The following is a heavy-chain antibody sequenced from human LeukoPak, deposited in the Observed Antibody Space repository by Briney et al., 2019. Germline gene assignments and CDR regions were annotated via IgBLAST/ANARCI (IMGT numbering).Heavy chain of an antibody. CDR2: IYSDNT. CDR3: AKEGGLRSSWSFDF. CDR1: GFTVSSNS. D-gene: IGHD6-13*01. J-gene: IGHJ4*02. Sequence: GGSLRLSCTVSGFTVSSNSMSWVRQAPGKGLEWVSFIYSDNTHYSDSVKGRFTISRDNSKNTLYLQMNSLRVEDTAVYYCAKEGGLRSSWSFDFWGQGILVIVSS. V-gene: IGHV3-53*01.